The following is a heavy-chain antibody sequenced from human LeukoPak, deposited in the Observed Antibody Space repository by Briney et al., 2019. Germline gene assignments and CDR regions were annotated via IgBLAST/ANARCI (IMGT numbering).Heavy chain of an antibody. D-gene: IGHD4-17*01. CDR2: FDPEDGET. CDR1: GYTLTELS. CDR3: ATAPRGPVTSPDY. V-gene: IGHV1-24*01. J-gene: IGHJ4*02. Sequence: ASVKVSCKVSGYTLTELSMHWVRQAPGKGLEWMGGFDPEDGETIYAQKFQGRVTMTEDTSTDTAYMELSSLRSEDTAVHYCATAPRGPVTSPDYWGQGTLVTVSS.